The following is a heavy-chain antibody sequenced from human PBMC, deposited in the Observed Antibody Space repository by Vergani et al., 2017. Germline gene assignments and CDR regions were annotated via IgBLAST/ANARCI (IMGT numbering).Heavy chain of an antibody. D-gene: IGHD1-1*01. CDR3: ARARTTGTIFDY. CDR1: GYSISSGYY. CDR2: IYHSGST. V-gene: IGHV4-38-2*02. Sequence: QVQLQESGPGLVKPSETLSLTCTVSGYSISSGYYWGWIRQPPGKGREWIGSIYHSGSTYYNPSLKSRVTISVDTSKNQFSLKLSSVTAADTAVYYCARARTTGTIFDYWGQGTLVTVSS. J-gene: IGHJ4*02.